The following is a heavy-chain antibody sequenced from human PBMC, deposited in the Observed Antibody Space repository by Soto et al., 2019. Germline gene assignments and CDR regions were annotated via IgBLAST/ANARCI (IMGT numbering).Heavy chain of an antibody. CDR2: IWYDGSNK. J-gene: IGHJ4*02. V-gene: IGHV3-33*01. CDR1: GFTFSSYG. CDR3: ARDPGVAVTSSAFDY. Sequence: GGSLRLSCAASGFTFSSYGMHWVRQAPGKGLEWVAVIWYDGSNKYYADSVKGRFTISRDNSKNTLYLQMNSLRAEDTAVYYCARDPGVAVTSSAFDYWGQGTLVTVSS. D-gene: IGHD4-17*01.